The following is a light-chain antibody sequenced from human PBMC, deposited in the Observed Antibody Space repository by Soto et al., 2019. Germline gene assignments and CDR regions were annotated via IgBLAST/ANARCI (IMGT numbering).Light chain of an antibody. CDR1: QGIGNY. Sequence: DIQMTQSPSSLSASVGDRVTITCRASQGIGNYLAWYQQKPGKVPKLLICTSSTLQSGVPSRFSGSGSGTDFTLTISNLQPEDVATYYCQKHNAAPLTFGGGTKVDIK. CDR3: QKHNAAPLT. CDR2: TSS. J-gene: IGKJ4*01. V-gene: IGKV1-27*01.